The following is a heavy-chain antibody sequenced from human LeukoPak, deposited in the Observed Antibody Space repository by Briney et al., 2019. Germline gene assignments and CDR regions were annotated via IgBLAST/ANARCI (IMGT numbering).Heavy chain of an antibody. CDR1: GFTLSSYA. Sequence: GGSLRLSCAASGFTLSSYAMTWVRQAPGKGLEWVSGISGSGGNTYYAASVKGRFTISRNNSKNTLYLQMNSLSAEDTAVYYCAKDRVTMAGTGQIDYWGQGTLVTVSS. CDR3: AKDRVTMAGTGQIDY. D-gene: IGHD6-19*01. J-gene: IGHJ4*02. CDR2: ISGSGGNT. V-gene: IGHV3-23*01.